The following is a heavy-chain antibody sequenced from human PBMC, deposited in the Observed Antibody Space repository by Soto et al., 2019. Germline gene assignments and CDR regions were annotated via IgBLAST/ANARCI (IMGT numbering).Heavy chain of an antibody. J-gene: IGHJ4*02. V-gene: IGHV3-66*01. D-gene: IGHD3-16*01. CDR1: GLTSISTY. CDR2: INSGGST. CDR3: VGLRVFY. Sequence: EVQLVESGGGLFQPGGSLGPPLAASGLTSISTYMSWVRQAPGKGLEWVSVINSGGSTYYADSVKGRFTISRDNSKNTLYLQMNSLRAEDTAVYYCVGLRVFYWGQGTLVTVSS.